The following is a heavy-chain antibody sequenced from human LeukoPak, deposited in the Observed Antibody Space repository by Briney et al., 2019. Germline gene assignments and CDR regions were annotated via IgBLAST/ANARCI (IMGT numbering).Heavy chain of an antibody. V-gene: IGHV3-66*01. Sequence: PGGSLRLSCAASGFTVSSTYMSWVRHAPGKGLAWVSVLYTGGSTFHADSVRARFTISRDNSKNTVYLQMNSLRAEDTGVYYCARGAHGDYSTPDYWGQGTLVTVSS. CDR1: GFTVSSTY. D-gene: IGHD4-17*01. CDR2: LYTGGST. CDR3: ARGAHGDYSTPDY. J-gene: IGHJ4*02.